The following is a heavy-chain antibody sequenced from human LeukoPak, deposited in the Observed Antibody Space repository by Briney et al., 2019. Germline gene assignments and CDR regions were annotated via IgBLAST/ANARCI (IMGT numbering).Heavy chain of an antibody. CDR2: IYYIGST. CDR1: GGSISSYY. Sequence: SETLSLTCTVSGGSISSYYWSWIRQPPGKGLEWIGCIYYIGSTNYNPPLKSRVTISVDTSKNQFSLKLSSVTAAATAVYYCARHGGAYGFDYWGQGTLVTVSS. D-gene: IGHD4-17*01. J-gene: IGHJ4*02. CDR3: ARHGGAYGFDY. V-gene: IGHV4-59*08.